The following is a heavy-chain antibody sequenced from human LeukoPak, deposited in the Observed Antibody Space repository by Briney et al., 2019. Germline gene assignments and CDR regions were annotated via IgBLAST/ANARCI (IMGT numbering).Heavy chain of an antibody. CDR2: IYWDDDK. Sequence: ETDPTLVNPTQTLTVTCTFSGFSLSISGLGVGWLRQPPGKALEWLAVIYWDDDKRYSPSLKSRLTITKDTSKIQVVLTMTNMDPVDTATYYCALSPDIAAAGVMSWFDPWGQGTLVTVSS. V-gene: IGHV2-5*02. CDR3: ALSPDIAAAGVMSWFDP. D-gene: IGHD6-13*01. J-gene: IGHJ5*02. CDR1: GFSLSISGLG.